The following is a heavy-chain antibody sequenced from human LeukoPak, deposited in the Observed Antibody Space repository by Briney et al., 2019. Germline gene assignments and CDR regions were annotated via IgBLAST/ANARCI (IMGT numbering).Heavy chain of an antibody. CDR1: GFTLSSYW. J-gene: IGHJ4*02. D-gene: IGHD1-14*01. CDR2: INPGGSRI. V-gene: IGHV3-74*01. CDR3: ARSNQADDY. Sequence: PGGSLRLSCAASGFTLSSYWMHWVRQVPGKGLVWVARINPGGSRITYADSVKGRFTISRDNAKNTLYLQMDSLRAEDTGVYYCARSNQADDYWGQGTLVTVSS.